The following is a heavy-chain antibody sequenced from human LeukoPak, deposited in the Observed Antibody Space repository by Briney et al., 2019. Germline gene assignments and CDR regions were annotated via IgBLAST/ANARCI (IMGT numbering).Heavy chain of an antibody. CDR1: GYTFTVYY. J-gene: IGHJ4*02. CDR3: ARAGSGELSSPLDY. D-gene: IGHD3-16*02. V-gene: IGHV1-2*04. Sequence: ASVTVSCKASGYTFTVYYMHWVRQAPGQGLEWMGWINPNSGGTNYAQKFQGWVTMTRDTSISTAYMELSRLRSDDTAVYYCARAGSGELSSPLDYWGQGTLVTVSS. CDR2: INPNSGGT.